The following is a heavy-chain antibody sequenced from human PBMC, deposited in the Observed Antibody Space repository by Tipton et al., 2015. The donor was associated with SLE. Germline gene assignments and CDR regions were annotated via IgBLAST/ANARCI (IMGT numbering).Heavy chain of an antibody. CDR2: IYYSGST. Sequence: TLSLTCTVSGGSMSTYYWSWIRQPPGKGLEWIGYIYYSGSTNYNPSLKSRVTISVDTSRSQFSLKLTSVTAADTAIYYCARNRVFYFDYWGQGSLVTVSS. CDR1: GGSMSTYY. V-gene: IGHV4-59*01. J-gene: IGHJ4*02. CDR3: ARNRVFYFDY.